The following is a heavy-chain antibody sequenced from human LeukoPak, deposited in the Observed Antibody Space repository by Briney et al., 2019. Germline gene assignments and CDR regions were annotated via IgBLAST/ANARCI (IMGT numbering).Heavy chain of an antibody. V-gene: IGHV1-69*13. CDR1: GGTFSSYA. J-gene: IGHJ2*01. D-gene: IGHD2-2*03. Sequence: SVKVSCKASGGTFSSYAISWVQQAPGQGLEWMGGIIPIFGTANYAQKFQGRVTITADESTSTAYMELSSLRSEDTAVYYCARPNRPGYCSSTSCFIYWYFDLWGRGTLVTVSS. CDR3: ARPNRPGYCSSTSCFIYWYFDL. CDR2: IIPIFGTA.